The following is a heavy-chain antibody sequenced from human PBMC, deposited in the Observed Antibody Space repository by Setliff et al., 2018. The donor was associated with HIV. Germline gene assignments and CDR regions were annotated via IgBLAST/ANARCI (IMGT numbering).Heavy chain of an antibody. CDR2: FYTSGNT. D-gene: IGHD3-3*01. Sequence: PSETLSLTCTVSGDSISSGYYYWTWIRQSAGKGLEWIGHFYTSGNTNYNPSLKSRVTISVDTSKNQFSLKLRSVTAADTATYYCARGGPTLTISRVLVVSSFDPWGQGSRVTVSS. J-gene: IGHJ5*02. CDR3: ARGGPTLTISRVLVVSSFDP. CDR1: GDSISSGYYY. V-gene: IGHV4-61*09.